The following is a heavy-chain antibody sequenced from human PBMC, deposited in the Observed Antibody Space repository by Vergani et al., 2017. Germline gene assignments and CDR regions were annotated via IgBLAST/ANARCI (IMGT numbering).Heavy chain of an antibody. CDR3: ATKSCGTPGCQIGYLKE. CDR1: GFTFNRYA. V-gene: IGHV3-23*01. Sequence: QLLESGGGLIQPGGSLRLSCAASGFTFNRYAKTWVRHARGKGLEWVSCINNNGGSTYYADPVKGRFTISRDNHKSTLYLQMNSLRTEDTSVYYCATKSCGTPGCQIGYLKEWGQGTLVTVSS. D-gene: IGHD1-1*01. J-gene: IGHJ1*01. CDR2: INNNGGST.